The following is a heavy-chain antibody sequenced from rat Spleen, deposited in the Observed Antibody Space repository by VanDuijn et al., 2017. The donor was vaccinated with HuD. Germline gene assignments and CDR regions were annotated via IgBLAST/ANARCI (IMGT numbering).Heavy chain of an antibody. CDR3: TSGGRYPGTIDY. D-gene: IGHD1-4*01. J-gene: IGHJ2*01. Sequence: EVQLVESGGGLVQPGRSLKLSCAASGFTFSDYNMAWIRQAPGKGLEWIASITNTGGNTYYPDSVRDRFTISRDNAKSTLYLQMNSLRSEDTATYYCTSGGRYPGTIDYWGQGVMVTVSS. CDR1: GFTFSDYN. V-gene: IGHV5S23*01. CDR2: ITNTGGNT.